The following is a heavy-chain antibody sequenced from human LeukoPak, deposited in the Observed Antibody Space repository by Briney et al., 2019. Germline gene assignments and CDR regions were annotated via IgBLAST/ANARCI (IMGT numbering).Heavy chain of an antibody. V-gene: IGHV1-18*01. CDR2: IIAYNGNT. CDR3: ARSSPYDYIWGSYRSAGGGFDY. D-gene: IGHD3-16*02. CDR1: GYTFTSYG. Sequence: ASVKVSCKASGYTFTSYGISWVRQAPGQGLEWMGWIIAYNGNTNYAQKLQGRVTMTTDTSTSTTYMELRSLRSDDTAVYYCARSSPYDYIWGSYRSAGGGFDYWGQGTLVTVSS. J-gene: IGHJ4*02.